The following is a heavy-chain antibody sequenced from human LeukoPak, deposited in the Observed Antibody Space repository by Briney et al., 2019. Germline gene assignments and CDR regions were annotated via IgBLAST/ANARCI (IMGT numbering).Heavy chain of an antibody. CDR3: ARDLVDYYGSGFDY. D-gene: IGHD3-10*01. J-gene: IGHJ4*02. CDR1: VFTFSSYS. CDR2: VSVGRSTK. V-gene: IGHV3-48*04. Sequence: GGSLRLSYAASVFTFSSYSMNWVRQAPGKGLEWISYVSVGRSTKDYPDSVKGRFTISRDNAKNSVYLQMNSLRAEDTAVYYCARDLVDYYGSGFDYWGQGTLVIVSS.